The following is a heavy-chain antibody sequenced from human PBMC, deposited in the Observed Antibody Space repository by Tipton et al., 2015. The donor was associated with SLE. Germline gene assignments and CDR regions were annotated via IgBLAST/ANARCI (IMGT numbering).Heavy chain of an antibody. CDR1: GGSFSNYY. Sequence: LRLSCAVYGGSFSNYYWSWIRQPPGKGLEWIGYIYYSGSTNYNPSLKSRVTISVDTSKNQFSLKLSSVTAADTAVYYCARGLTFDIWGQGTMVTVSS. J-gene: IGHJ3*02. CDR3: ARGLTFDI. CDR2: IYYSGST. V-gene: IGHV4-59*01.